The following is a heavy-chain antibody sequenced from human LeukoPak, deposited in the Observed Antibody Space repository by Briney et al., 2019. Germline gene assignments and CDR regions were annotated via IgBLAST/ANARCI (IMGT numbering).Heavy chain of an antibody. Sequence: QPGGSLRLSCAASGFSFSSCAMSWVRQAPGKGLEWVSGISGSGDSTDYADSVKGRFTISRDNSKNTLYLQINSLRAEDTAVYYCARPPSDNLLTGSLYYFDNWGQRTLVTVSS. J-gene: IGHJ4*02. CDR1: GFSFSSCA. CDR2: ISGSGDST. V-gene: IGHV3-23*01. CDR3: ARPPSDNLLTGSLYYFDN. D-gene: IGHD3-9*01.